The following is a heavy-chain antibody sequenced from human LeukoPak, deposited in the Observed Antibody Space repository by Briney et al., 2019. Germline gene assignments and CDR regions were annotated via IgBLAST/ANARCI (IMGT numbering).Heavy chain of an antibody. CDR2: IIPIFGTA. CDR1: GYTFTSYA. D-gene: IGHD3-3*01. V-gene: IGHV1-69*05. Sequence: GASVKVSCKASGYTFTSYAISWVRQAPGQGLEWMGGIIPIFGTANYAQKFQGRVTITTDESTSTAYMELSSLRSEDTAVYYCATGITIWTNSFDIWGQGTMVTVSS. CDR3: ATGITIWTNSFDI. J-gene: IGHJ3*02.